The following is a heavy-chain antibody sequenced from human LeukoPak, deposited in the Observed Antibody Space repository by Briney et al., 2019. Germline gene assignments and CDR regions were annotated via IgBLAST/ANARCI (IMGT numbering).Heavy chain of an antibody. CDR1: GFTVSSNY. CDR2: IYSGGST. CDR3: ARDSPSYSSSWYGAFDI. J-gene: IGHJ3*02. D-gene: IGHD6-13*01. Sequence: GGSLRLSCAATGFTVSSNYMSWVRQAPGKGLEWVSVIYSGGSTYYADSVKGRFTISRDNSKNTLYLQMNSLRAEDTAVYYCARDSPSYSSSWYGAFDIWGQGTMVTVSS. V-gene: IGHV3-53*01.